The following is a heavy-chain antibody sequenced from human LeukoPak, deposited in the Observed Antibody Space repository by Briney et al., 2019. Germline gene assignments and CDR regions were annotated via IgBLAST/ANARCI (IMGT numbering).Heavy chain of an antibody. Sequence: SQTLSLTCTVSGGSISSGSYYWSWIRQPAGKGLEWIGRIYTSGSTNYNPSLKSRVTISVDTSKNQFSLKLSSVTAADTAVYYCARDGRNLIVVIWGQGTLVTVSS. CDR3: ARDGRNLIVVI. D-gene: IGHD3-22*01. V-gene: IGHV4-61*02. CDR2: IYTSGST. J-gene: IGHJ4*02. CDR1: GGSISSGSYY.